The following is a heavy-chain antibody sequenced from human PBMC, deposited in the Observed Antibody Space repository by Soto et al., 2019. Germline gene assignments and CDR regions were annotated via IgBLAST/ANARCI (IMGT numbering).Heavy chain of an antibody. D-gene: IGHD6-13*01. Sequence: QVQLQESGPGLVEPSQTLSLTCTVSGGSISGEGYYWSWIRQYSGRGLEWIGYIHYSGSTYYNPSLKSGVIISVDTSKTQFFLNLSSVPAADTAVYYCARAWTATAGWANWFDRWGQGTLVTVSS. CDR1: GGSISGEGYY. V-gene: IGHV4-31*03. J-gene: IGHJ5*02. CDR2: IHYSGST. CDR3: ARAWTATAGWANWFDR.